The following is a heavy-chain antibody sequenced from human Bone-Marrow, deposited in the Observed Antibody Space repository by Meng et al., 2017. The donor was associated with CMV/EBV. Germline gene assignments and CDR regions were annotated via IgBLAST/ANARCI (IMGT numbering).Heavy chain of an antibody. D-gene: IGHD1-14*01. CDR1: GGSFSGYY. J-gene: IGHJ5*02. V-gene: IGHV3-15*01. CDR3: TREATVDRNYYWFDP. CDR2: IKTKVDGATT. Sequence: ETLSLTCAVYGGSFSGYYWSWVRQAPGKGLEWIGRIKTKVDGATTAYGAPVKGRFSISRDDSKNTLYLQINSLKTEDTGVYYCTREATVDRNYYWFDPWGQGTLVTVSS.